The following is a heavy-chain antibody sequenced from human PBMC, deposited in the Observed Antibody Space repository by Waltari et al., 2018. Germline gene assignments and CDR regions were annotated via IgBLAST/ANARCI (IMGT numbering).Heavy chain of an antibody. V-gene: IGHV1-69*13. J-gene: IGHJ5*02. CDR2: IIPIFGTA. CDR3: ARGVLRFLDRSLGNWFDP. CDR1: GGTFSSYA. D-gene: IGHD3-3*01. Sequence: QVQLVQSGAEVKKPGSSVKVSCKASGGTFSSYAISWVRQAPGQGLEWMGRIIPIFGTANYAQKFQGRVTITADKSTSTAYMELSSLRSEDTAVYYCARGVLRFLDRSLGNWFDPWGQGTLVTVSS.